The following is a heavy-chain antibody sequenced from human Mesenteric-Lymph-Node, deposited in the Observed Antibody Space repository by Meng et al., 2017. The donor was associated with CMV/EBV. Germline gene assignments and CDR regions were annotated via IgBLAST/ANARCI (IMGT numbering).Heavy chain of an antibody. D-gene: IGHD1-1*01. CDR2: INTANGNT. CDR3: VRGWSTTETLDY. CDR1: GYTFSGYA. J-gene: IGHJ4*02. V-gene: IGHV1-3*04. Sequence: CKASGYTFSGYAMHWVRQAPGQRLEWVGWINTANGNTKYSDKFQGRVTITRDISARTAYMDLSSLRSEDTAVYYCVRGWSTTETLDYWGQGTLVTVSS.